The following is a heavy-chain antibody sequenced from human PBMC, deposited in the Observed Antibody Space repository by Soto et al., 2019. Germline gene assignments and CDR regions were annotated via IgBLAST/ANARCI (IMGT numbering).Heavy chain of an antibody. CDR3: ARGQFWTGIDY. D-gene: IGHD3-3*02. CDR2: IYYSGST. Sequence: SETLSLTCTVSGGSISSYYWSWVRQPPGKGLEWIGYIYYSGSTNYNPSLKSRVTISVDTSKNQFSLKLSSVTAADTAVYYCARGQFWTGIDYWGQGTLVTVSS. CDR1: GGSISSYY. J-gene: IGHJ4*02. V-gene: IGHV4-59*01.